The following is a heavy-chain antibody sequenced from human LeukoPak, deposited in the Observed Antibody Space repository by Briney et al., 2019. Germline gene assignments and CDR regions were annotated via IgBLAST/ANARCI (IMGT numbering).Heavy chain of an antibody. D-gene: IGHD6-13*01. J-gene: IGHJ3*02. CDR2: ISRDGTDQ. V-gene: IGHV3-30*04. Sequence: GGSLRLSCAGTGFTFNNYAMHWVRQAPGEGLEWVAVISRDGTDQFYADSVKGRLTISRDNSQSTLYLYMNSLTTEDAAIYECARAVPAPGTPENAFDIWGQGTVVTVSS. CDR1: GFTFNNYA. CDR3: ARAVPAPGTPENAFDI.